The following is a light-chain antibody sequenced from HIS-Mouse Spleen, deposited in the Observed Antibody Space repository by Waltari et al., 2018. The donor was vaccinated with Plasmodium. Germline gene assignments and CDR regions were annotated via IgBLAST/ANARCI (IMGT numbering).Light chain of an antibody. V-gene: IGKV3-15*01. CDR1: QSVSSN. J-gene: IGKJ3*01. CDR2: GAS. CDR3: QQYNNWSFT. Sequence: EIVITQSPATLSVSPCARATLSCRASQSVSSNLAWYQQKPGQAPRLLIYGASTRATGIPARFSGSGSGTEFTLTISSLQSEDFAVYYCQQYNNWSFTFGPGTKVDIK.